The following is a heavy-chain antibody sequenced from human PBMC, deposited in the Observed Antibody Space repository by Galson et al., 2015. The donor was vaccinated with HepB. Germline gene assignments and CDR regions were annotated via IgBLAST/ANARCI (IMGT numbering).Heavy chain of an antibody. CDR1: GFTVSSYY. D-gene: IGHD6-19*01. CDR2: IYSGGST. CDR3: ARDRGHSSAWPDAFDI. J-gene: IGHJ3*02. Sequence: SLRLSCAASGFTVSSYYMSWVRQAPGKGLEWVSGIYSGGSTYYADSVKGRFTISRDNSKNTLYLQMNSLKADDTAMYYCARDRGHSSAWPDAFDIWGQGTMVTVSS. V-gene: IGHV3-53*05.